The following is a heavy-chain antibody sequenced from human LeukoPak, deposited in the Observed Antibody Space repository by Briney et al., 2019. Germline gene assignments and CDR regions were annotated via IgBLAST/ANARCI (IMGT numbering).Heavy chain of an antibody. CDR1: GGTFGSYA. V-gene: IGHV1-69*13. Sequence: SVKVSCKASGGTFGSYAISWVRQAPGQGLEWMGGIIPIFGTANYAQKFQGRVTITADESTSTAYMELSSLRSEDTAVYYCARGCGGDCGDAFDIWGQGTMVTVSS. CDR2: IIPIFGTA. D-gene: IGHD2-21*02. J-gene: IGHJ3*02. CDR3: ARGCGGDCGDAFDI.